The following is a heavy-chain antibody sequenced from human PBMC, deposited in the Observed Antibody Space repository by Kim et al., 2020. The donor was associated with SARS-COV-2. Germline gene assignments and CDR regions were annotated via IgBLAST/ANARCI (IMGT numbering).Heavy chain of an antibody. Sequence: ASVKVSCKTSGYRFSGYGVTWVRQAPGQGLEWMGWINGYSGNTNYAQKFQGRVTRTTDTSTNTGYMELRSLRPDDTAVYYCAREAVGRNNDNDALDVWGQGTLVTVSS. J-gene: IGHJ3*01. CDR2: INGYSGNT. CDR3: AREAVGRNNDNDALDV. CDR1: GYRFSGYG. D-gene: IGHD1-1*01. V-gene: IGHV1-18*04.